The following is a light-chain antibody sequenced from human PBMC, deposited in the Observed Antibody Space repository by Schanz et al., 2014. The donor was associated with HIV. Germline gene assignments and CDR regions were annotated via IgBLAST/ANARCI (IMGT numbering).Light chain of an antibody. CDR3: CSYAGSNKNV. Sequence: QSALTQPRSVSGSPGQSVTISCTGTSSDVGSYNYVSWYQQRPGKAPKLMIYDVTKRPSGVPDRFSGSKSGNTASLTISGLQAEDEADYYCCSYAGSNKNVFGTGTKLTVL. J-gene: IGLJ1*01. CDR2: DVT. V-gene: IGLV2-11*01. CDR1: SSDVGSYNY.